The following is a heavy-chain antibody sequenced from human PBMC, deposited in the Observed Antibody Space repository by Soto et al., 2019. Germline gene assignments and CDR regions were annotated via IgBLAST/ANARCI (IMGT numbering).Heavy chain of an antibody. Sequence: QITLKESGPTLVQPTQTLTLTCTFSGFSLSTSGVSVGWIRQPPGKALEWLALIYWDDDKRYRPSLKSRLTITQDTSKTQVVLTVTTMDTVDNATYFRAHRRGISYSFFDYWGPGTLGTVAS. CDR1: GFSLSTSGVS. V-gene: IGHV2-5*02. CDR3: AHRRGISYSFFDY. CDR2: IYWDDDK. D-gene: IGHD2-15*01. J-gene: IGHJ4*02.